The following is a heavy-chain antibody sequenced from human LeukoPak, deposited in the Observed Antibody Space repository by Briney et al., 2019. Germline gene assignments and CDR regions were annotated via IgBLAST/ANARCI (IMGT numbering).Heavy chain of an antibody. CDR1: GFTFSSYA. Sequence: GGSLRLSCAASGFTFSSYAMSWVRQAPGKGLEWVSAISGTGGSSYFADSVKGRFTISRDNSKNTLYLQMSSLRADDTAVYYCAKDRALFGELSNFDYWGQGTLVTVSS. CDR3: AKDRALFGELSNFDY. D-gene: IGHD3-10*02. J-gene: IGHJ4*02. V-gene: IGHV3-23*01. CDR2: ISGTGGSS.